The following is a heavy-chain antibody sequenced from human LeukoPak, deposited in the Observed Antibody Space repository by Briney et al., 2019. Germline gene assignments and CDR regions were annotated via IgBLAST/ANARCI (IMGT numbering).Heavy chain of an antibody. Sequence: PSETLSLTCTVSGGSISSSSYYWGWIRQPPGKGLEWIGSIYYSGSTYYNPSLKSRFTISVDTSKNQFSLKLSSVTAADTAVYYCARDHDYSNWFDPWGQGTLVTVSS. V-gene: IGHV4-39*02. CDR1: GGSISSSSYY. CDR2: IYYSGST. J-gene: IGHJ5*02. CDR3: ARDHDYSNWFDP. D-gene: IGHD4-11*01.